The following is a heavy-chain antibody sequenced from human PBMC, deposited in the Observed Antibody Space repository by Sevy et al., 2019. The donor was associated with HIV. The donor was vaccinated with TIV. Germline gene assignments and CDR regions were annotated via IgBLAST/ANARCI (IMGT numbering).Heavy chain of an antibody. Sequence: ASVKVSCKASGYTFTSYGISWVRQAPGQGLEWMGWISAYNGNTNYAQKLQGRVTMTTDTSTSTAYMELRSLRSDDTAVYYCARDRPVYSEVHFDYWGQGTLVTVSS. V-gene: IGHV1-18*01. J-gene: IGHJ4*02. CDR1: GYTFTSYG. CDR2: ISAYNGNT. D-gene: IGHD2-15*01. CDR3: ARDRPVYSEVHFDY.